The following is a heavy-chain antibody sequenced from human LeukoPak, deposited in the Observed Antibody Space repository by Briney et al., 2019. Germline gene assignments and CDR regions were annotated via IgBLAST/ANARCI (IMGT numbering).Heavy chain of an antibody. D-gene: IGHD5-12*01. CDR3: ARVGGYSGYAVI. Sequence: SQTLSLTCTVSGGSISSYYWSWIRQPPGKGLEWIGYIYYSGSTNYSPSLKSRVTISVDTSKNQFSLKLSSVTAADTAVYYCARVGGYSGYAVIWGQGTLVTVSS. CDR1: GGSISSYY. V-gene: IGHV4-59*01. CDR2: IYYSGST. J-gene: IGHJ4*02.